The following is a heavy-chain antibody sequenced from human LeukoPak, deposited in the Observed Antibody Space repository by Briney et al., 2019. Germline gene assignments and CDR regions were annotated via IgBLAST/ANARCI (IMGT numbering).Heavy chain of an antibody. D-gene: IGHD3-9*01. J-gene: IGHJ4*02. CDR2: IYPGDSDT. CDR1: GYRFSSYW. V-gene: IGHV5-51*01. CDR3: ARRSYDILTGYYPGY. Sequence: GESLKISCKGSGYRFSSYWIGWVRQMPGKGLEWMGIIYPGDSDTRYSPSFQGQVTISADKSINTAYLQWSSLKASDTAMYYCARRSYDILTGYYPGYWGQGTLVTVSS.